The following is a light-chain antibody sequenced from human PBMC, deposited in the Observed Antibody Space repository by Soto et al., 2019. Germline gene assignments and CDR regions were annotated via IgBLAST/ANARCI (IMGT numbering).Light chain of an antibody. CDR2: DVS. J-gene: IGLJ1*01. Sequence: QSVLTQSPSASGSPGQSVTISCTGTSSDIGGYNYVSWYQQHPGKAPKVMIYDVSKRPSGVPDRFSGSKSGNTASLTVSALQAEDEADYYCSSYTDSNNLVFGTGTKLTVL. V-gene: IGLV2-8*01. CDR1: SSDIGGYNY. CDR3: SSYTDSNNLV.